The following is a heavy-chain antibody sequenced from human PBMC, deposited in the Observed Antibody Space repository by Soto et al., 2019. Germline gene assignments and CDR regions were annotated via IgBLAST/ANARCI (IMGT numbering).Heavy chain of an antibody. Sequence: QVQLQESGPGLVKPSGTLSLTCAVSGGSVSSSNWLSWVRQSPGKGLEWMGEIYHSGSAHYNPSLKSRATISLDKSKNQFSLRLTSVTAADTAVYYCARVPGVVVSADDAFDIWGPGTRVIVSS. V-gene: IGHV4-4*02. CDR2: IYHSGSA. J-gene: IGHJ3*02. CDR3: ARVPGVVVSADDAFDI. D-gene: IGHD2-21*02. CDR1: GGSVSSSNW.